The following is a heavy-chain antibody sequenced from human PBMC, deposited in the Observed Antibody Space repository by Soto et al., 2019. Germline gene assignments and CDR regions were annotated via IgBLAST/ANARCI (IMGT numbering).Heavy chain of an antibody. CDR1: GYSISSGYY. CDR2: INHRGNS. CDR3: VRSGDDYGSYIDY. J-gene: IGHJ4*02. D-gene: IGHD4-17*01. V-gene: IGHV4-38-2*01. Sequence: SETLSLTCDVSGYSISSGYYWAWVRQPPGKGMEWIGSINHRGNSFYNPSLKSRVTISVDTSKNQGSLKVSSVTAAGTAVYYCVRSGDDYGSYIDYWGQGTLVTVSS.